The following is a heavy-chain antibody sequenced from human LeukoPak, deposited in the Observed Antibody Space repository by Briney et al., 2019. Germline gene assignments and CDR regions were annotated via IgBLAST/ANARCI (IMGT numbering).Heavy chain of an antibody. CDR1: GFTFSSYS. CDR2: INSSSRYI. V-gene: IGHV3-21*01. D-gene: IGHD5-12*01. CDR3: ARDGGVTGYDWIHK. J-gene: IGHJ4*02. Sequence: TPGGSLRLSCAASGFTFSSYSINWARQAPGKGLEWVSSINSSSRYIYYADSVKGRFTISRDDAKNSVYLKMNGLRAEDTVVYYCARDGGVTGYDWIHKWGQGTLVTVSS.